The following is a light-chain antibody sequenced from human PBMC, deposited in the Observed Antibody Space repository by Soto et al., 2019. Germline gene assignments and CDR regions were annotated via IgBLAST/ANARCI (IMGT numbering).Light chain of an antibody. CDR2: GAS. J-gene: IGKJ1*01. CDR3: WT. CDR1: QSISIN. V-gene: IGKV3-15*01. Sequence: EIVMTQSPATLSMSPGERATLSCRASQSISINLAWYQQKPGQAPRLLIYGASTRATGIPARFSGGGSGTEFTLTISSLQSEDYDWPPRWTFGQGTKVEIK.